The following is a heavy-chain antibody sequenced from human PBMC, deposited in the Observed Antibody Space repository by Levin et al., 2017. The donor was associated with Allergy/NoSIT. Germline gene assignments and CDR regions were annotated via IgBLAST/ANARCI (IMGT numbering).Heavy chain of an antibody. CDR3: TTDVRCSGGSCYASGIDY. J-gene: IGHJ4*02. CDR1: GFAFSNTW. Sequence: GESLKISCSASGFAFSNTWMAWVRQAPGKGLEWVGRIQSKAEDGATEYAAPVKGRFTISRDDSKNTLYLQLNSLNTEDTAVYYCTTDVRCSGGSCYASGIDYWGQGTLVTVSS. D-gene: IGHD2-15*01. V-gene: IGHV3-15*01. CDR2: IQSKAEDGAT.